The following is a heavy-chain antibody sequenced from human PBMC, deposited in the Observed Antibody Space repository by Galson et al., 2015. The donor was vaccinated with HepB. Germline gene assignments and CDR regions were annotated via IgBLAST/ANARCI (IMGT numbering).Heavy chain of an antibody. J-gene: IGHJ1*01. Sequence: SETLSLTCAVSGAPISSSNWWSWVRQPPGKGLEWIGEIYHSGSTNYNPSLKSRVTISVDKSKNQFSLKLSSVTAADTAVYYCARAGYYDSSGYANLPNTSGDWGQGTLVTVSS. D-gene: IGHD3-22*01. CDR1: GAPISSSNW. CDR2: IYHSGST. CDR3: ARAGYYDSSGYANLPNTSGD. V-gene: IGHV4-4*02.